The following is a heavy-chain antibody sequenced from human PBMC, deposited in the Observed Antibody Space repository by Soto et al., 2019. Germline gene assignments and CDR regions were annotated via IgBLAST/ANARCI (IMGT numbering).Heavy chain of an antibody. V-gene: IGHV5-10-1*01. CDR3: ARHPDIVPTITTYYYYGMDV. D-gene: IGHD5-12*01. J-gene: IGHJ6*02. Sequence: XDSLKVSWKCSGDSFTSYWISLVRQMPGKGLEWMGRIDPSDSYTNYSPSFQGHVTISADKSISTTYLQWSSLKASDTAMYYCARHPDIVPTITTYYYYGMDVCGQRTTVTVSS. CDR2: IDPSDSYT. CDR1: GDSFTSYW.